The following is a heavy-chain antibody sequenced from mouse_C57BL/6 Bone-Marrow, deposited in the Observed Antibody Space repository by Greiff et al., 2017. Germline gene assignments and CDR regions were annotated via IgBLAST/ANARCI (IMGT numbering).Heavy chain of an antibody. V-gene: IGHV1-54*01. CDR2: INPGSGGT. Sequence: QVQLKESGAELVRPGTSVKVSCKASGYAFTNYLIEWVKQRPGQGLEWIGVINPGSGGTNYNEKFKGKATLTADKSSSTAYMQLSSLTSEDSAVYFGARWTMVTSNVDYWGQGTTLTVSS. D-gene: IGHD2-2*01. CDR3: ARWTMVTSNVDY. CDR1: GYAFTNYL. J-gene: IGHJ2*01.